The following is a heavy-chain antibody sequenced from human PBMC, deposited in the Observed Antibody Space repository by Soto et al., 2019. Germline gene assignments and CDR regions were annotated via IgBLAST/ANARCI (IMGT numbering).Heavy chain of an antibody. D-gene: IGHD1-1*01. CDR2: INAGNGET. CDR3: ARGRWTQTTADYYLDY. J-gene: IGHJ4*02. Sequence: QVQLVQSGAEVKKPGASVKVSCKASGYTFTVYTMHWVRQAPGQRLEWMGWINAGNGETKYSQNFQGRVAVTRDTSASTTYMDLSGLRSEDTAVYYCARGRWTQTTADYYLDYWGRGTLVTVSS. CDR1: GYTFTVYT. V-gene: IGHV1-3*01.